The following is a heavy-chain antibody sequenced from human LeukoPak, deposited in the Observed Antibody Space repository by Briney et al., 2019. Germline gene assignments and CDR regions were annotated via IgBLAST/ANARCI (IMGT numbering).Heavy chain of an antibody. CDR1: GFTFSSYS. CDR2: ISSSSSYI. D-gene: IGHD2-21*01. J-gene: IGHJ3*02. Sequence: GGSLRLSCAASGFTFSSYSMNWVRQAPGKGLEWVSSISSSSSYIYYADSVKGRFTISRDNAKNSLYLQMNSLRAEDTAVYYCARERSSHIVIPRDAFDIWGQGTMVTVSS. CDR3: ARERSSHIVIPRDAFDI. V-gene: IGHV3-21*01.